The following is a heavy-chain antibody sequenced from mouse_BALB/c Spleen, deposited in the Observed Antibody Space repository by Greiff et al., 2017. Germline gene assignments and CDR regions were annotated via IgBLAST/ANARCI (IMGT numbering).Heavy chain of an antibody. CDR1: GYAFTNYL. CDR3: ARDGNSWFAY. CDR2: INPGSGGT. D-gene: IGHD2-1*01. J-gene: IGHJ3*01. V-gene: IGHV1-54*01. Sequence: QVQLQQSGAELVRPGTSVKVSCKASGYAFTNYLIEWVKQRPGQGLEWIGVINPGSGGTNYNEKFKGKATLTADKSSSTAYMQLSSLTSDDSAVYFCARDGNSWFAYWGQGTLVTVSA.